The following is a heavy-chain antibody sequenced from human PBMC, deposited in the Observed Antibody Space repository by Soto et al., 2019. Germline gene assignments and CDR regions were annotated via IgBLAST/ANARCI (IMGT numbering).Heavy chain of an antibody. D-gene: IGHD3-3*01. Sequence: SGGSLRLSCAASGFTFSSYGMHWVRQAPGKGLEWVAVISYDGSNKYYADSVKGRFTISRDNSKNTLYLQMNSLRAEDTAVYYCAKPLYDFWSGYSGHIFDYWGQGTLVTVSS. CDR1: GFTFSSYG. J-gene: IGHJ4*02. CDR2: ISYDGSNK. V-gene: IGHV3-30*18. CDR3: AKPLYDFWSGYSGHIFDY.